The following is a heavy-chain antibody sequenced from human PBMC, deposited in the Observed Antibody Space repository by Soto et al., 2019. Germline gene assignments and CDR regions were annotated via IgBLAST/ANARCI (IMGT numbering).Heavy chain of an antibody. CDR3: TKEPKKSISHDY. Sequence: EVQLLESGGGLVQPGGSLRLSCAASGFTFSEYAMSWVRQAPGKGLEWVSSISSSGGTTSYTDSVKGRFTISRENSKNTLFLQRNGLRAEDTAIYYCTKEPKKSISHDYWGLGTLVTVSP. CDR2: ISSSGGTT. V-gene: IGHV3-23*01. D-gene: IGHD2-21*01. J-gene: IGHJ4*02. CDR1: GFTFSEYA.